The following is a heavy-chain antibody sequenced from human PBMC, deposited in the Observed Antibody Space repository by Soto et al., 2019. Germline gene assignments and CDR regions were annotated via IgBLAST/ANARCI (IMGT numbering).Heavy chain of an antibody. CDR2: MNPYNGDT. D-gene: IGHD7-27*01. CDR3: ARNRRETGDFDH. J-gene: IGHJ4*02. Sequence: QVQLVQSGAEVKKPGASVKVSCKASGYTFTTYDVNWMRQATGQGPEWLRWMNPYNGDTGYAKKFQGRVTLTRDTSMNTAYLELSSLTYEDTAVYYCARNRRETGDFDHWGQGTLVTVSS. V-gene: IGHV1-8*02. CDR1: GYTFTTYD.